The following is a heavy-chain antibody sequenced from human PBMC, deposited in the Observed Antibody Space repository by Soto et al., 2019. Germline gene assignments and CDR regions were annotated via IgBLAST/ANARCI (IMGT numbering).Heavy chain of an antibody. J-gene: IGHJ6*03. V-gene: IGHV1-8*01. D-gene: IGHD3-3*01. CDR3: ASLNYDFWSDEVGYYYYMDV. CDR1: GYTFTSYD. CDR2: MNPNSGNT. Sequence: QVQLVQSGAEVKKPGASVKVSCKASGYTFTSYDINWVRQATGQGLEWMGWMNPNSGNTGYAQKFQGRVTMTRNTSISTAYMELSSLRSEDTAVYYCASLNYDFWSDEVGYYYYMDVWGKGTTVTVSS.